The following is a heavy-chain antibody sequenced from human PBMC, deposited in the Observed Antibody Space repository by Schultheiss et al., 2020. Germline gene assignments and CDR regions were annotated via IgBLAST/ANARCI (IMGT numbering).Heavy chain of an antibody. CDR2: ISYDGSNK. J-gene: IGHJ6*02. V-gene: IGHV3-30*18. D-gene: IGHD5-24*01. CDR1: GFTFSSYG. CDR3: AKDEMATSLGGMDA. Sequence: GGSLRLSCAASGFTFSSYGMHWVRQAPGKGLEWVAVISYDGSNKYYADSVKGRFTISRDNSKNTLYLQMNSLRAEDTAVYYCAKDEMATSLGGMDAWGQGTTVTVSS.